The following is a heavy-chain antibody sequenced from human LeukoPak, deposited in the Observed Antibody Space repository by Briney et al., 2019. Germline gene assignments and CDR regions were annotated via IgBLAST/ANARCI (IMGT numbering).Heavy chain of an antibody. D-gene: IGHD5-12*01. CDR1: GRPISSYY. CDR3: ARDRRGATDY. J-gene: IGHJ4*02. CDR2: IYYSGST. V-gene: IGHV4-59*01. Sequence: SETLSLTCTVSGRPISSYYWSWIRQPPGKGLEWIGYIYYSGSTNYNPSLKSRVTISVDTSKNQFSLKLSSVTAADTAVYYCARDRRGATDYWGQGTLVTVPS.